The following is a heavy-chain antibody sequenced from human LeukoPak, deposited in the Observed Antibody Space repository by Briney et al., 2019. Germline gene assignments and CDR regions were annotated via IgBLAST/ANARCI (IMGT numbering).Heavy chain of an antibody. CDR1: GFTFSIYS. D-gene: IGHD2-15*01. CDR3: ARTSIGAFDI. V-gene: IGHV3-48*01. CDR2: ISSSSGTI. Sequence: GGFLRLSCAASGFTFSIYSMNWVRQAPGKGLECISYISSSSGTIYYADSVKGRFTISRDNAKNSLYLQMNSLRAEDTAVYYCARTSIGAFDIWGQGTMVIVSS. J-gene: IGHJ3*02.